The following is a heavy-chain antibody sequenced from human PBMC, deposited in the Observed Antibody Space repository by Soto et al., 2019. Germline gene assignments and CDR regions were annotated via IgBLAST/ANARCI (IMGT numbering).Heavy chain of an antibody. V-gene: IGHV4-39*01. J-gene: IGHJ6*02. CDR2: IYYSGST. D-gene: IGHD3-3*01. CDR1: GGSISSSSYY. Sequence: SETLSLTCTVSGGSISSSSYYWGWIRQPPGKGLEWIGSIYYSGSTYYNPSLKSRVTISVDTSKNQFSLKLSSVTAADTAVYYCARAVFGDFWSGYYTGYVTYYYYYGMDVWGQGTTVTVSS. CDR3: ARAVFGDFWSGYYTGYVTYYYYYGMDV.